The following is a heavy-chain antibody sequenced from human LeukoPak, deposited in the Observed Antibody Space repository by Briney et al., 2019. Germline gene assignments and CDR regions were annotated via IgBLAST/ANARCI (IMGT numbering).Heavy chain of an antibody. V-gene: IGHV3-21*01. J-gene: IGHJ4*02. CDR2: ISSSSSYI. CDR3: AREYSSSSGNMFDS. CDR1: GFTFSSYS. D-gene: IGHD6-6*01. Sequence: PWGSLSLSCAASGFTFSSYSMNWVRQAPGKGLEWVSSISSSSSYIYYADSVKGRFTISRDNAKNSLYLQMNSLRAEDTAVYYCAREYSSSSGNMFDSWGQGALVTVS.